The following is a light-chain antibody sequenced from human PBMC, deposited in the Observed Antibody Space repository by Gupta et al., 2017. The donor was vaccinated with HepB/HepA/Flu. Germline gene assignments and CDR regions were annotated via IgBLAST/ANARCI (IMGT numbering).Light chain of an antibody. J-gene: IGKJ2*01. Sequence: EIMMTQSPGTLSLSPGERATLSCRASQTISHSSLAWYQPKPVQAPRLLIYGASSRTTGIPDRFSGSGSGTDFTLTISRLEPEDFAVYYCQQFASSPYTFGQGTRLEI. V-gene: IGKV3-20*01. CDR3: QQFASSPYT. CDR2: GAS. CDR1: QTISHSS.